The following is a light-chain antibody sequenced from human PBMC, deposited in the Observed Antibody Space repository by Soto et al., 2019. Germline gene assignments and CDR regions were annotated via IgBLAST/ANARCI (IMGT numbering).Light chain of an antibody. CDR2: GAS. J-gene: IGKJ1*01. CDR3: QQYNNWSPM. Sequence: EIVMTQSPATLSVSPGDGATLSCRASQSVGSNLAWYQQKPGQPPRLLISGASTRATGIPARFSGSGSGTEFTLTISSLQSEDFAVYYCQQYNNWSPMFGQGTKVEIK. V-gene: IGKV3-15*01. CDR1: QSVGSN.